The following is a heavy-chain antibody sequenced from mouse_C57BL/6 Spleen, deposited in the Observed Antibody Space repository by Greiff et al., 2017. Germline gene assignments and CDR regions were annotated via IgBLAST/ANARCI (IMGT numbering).Heavy chain of an antibody. J-gene: IGHJ2*01. D-gene: IGHD2-5*01. CDR1: GYTFTDYY. CDR3: ARRYSNYLDY. Sequence: VQLKESGAELVRPGASVKLSCKASGYTFTDYYINWVKQRPGQGLEWIARIYPGSGNTYYNEKFKGKATLTAEKSSSTAYMQLSSLTSEDSAVYFCARRYSNYLDYWGQGTTLTVSS. V-gene: IGHV1-76*01. CDR2: IYPGSGNT.